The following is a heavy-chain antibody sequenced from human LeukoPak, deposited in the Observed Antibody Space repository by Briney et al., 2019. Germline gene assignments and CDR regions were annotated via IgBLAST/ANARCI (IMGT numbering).Heavy chain of an antibody. CDR3: ARGRLLWFGELFTPRAPYYYYGMDV. D-gene: IGHD3-10*01. Sequence: PSETLSLTCAVYGGSFSGYYWSWIRQPPGKGLEWIGEINHRGSTNYNPSLKSRVTISVDTSKNQFSLKLSSVTAADTAVYYCARGRLLWFGELFTPRAPYYYYGMDVWGQGTTVTVSS. J-gene: IGHJ6*02. V-gene: IGHV4-34*01. CDR2: INHRGST. CDR1: GGSFSGYY.